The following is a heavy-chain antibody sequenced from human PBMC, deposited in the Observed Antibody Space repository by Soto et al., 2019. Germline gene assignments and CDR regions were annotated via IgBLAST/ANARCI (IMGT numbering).Heavy chain of an antibody. D-gene: IGHD6-13*01. J-gene: IGHJ4*02. CDR3: GRRGSRLAAAGTPFDY. Sequence: SETLSLTCTVSGGSISSSSYYWGWIRQPPGKGLEWIGSIYYSGSTYYNPSLKSRVTISVDTSKNQFSLKLSSVTAADTAVYYCGRRGSRLAAAGTPFDYWGQGTLVTVSS. CDR2: IYYSGST. CDR1: GGSISSSSYY. V-gene: IGHV4-39*01.